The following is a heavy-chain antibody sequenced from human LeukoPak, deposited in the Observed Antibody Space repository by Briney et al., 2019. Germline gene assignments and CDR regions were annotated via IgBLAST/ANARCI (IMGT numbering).Heavy chain of an antibody. Sequence: GESLKISCKGSGYSFPTYWLAWVRQMPGKGREWMGIIYPDESNIRYSPSFQGQVTISADKSISTAYLQWSSLRASDTAMYYCARPPSRGYSSSFEYWGQGTLVTVSS. D-gene: IGHD2-2*03. CDR1: GYSFPTYW. CDR2: IYPDESNI. CDR3: ARPPSRGYSSSFEY. J-gene: IGHJ4*02. V-gene: IGHV5-51*01.